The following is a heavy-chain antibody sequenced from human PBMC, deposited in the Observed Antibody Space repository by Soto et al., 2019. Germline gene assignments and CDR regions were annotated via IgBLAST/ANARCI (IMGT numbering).Heavy chain of an antibody. CDR3: ARDYRPGITYYYYGMDV. D-gene: IGHD3-10*01. J-gene: IGHJ6*02. V-gene: IGHV4-59*01. CDR2: IYYSGST. Sequence: SETLSLTCTVSGGSISSYYWSWILQPPGKGLEWIGYIYYSGSTNYNPSLKSRVTISVDTSKNQFSLKLSSVTAADTAVYYCARDYRPGITYYYYGMDVWGQWTTVTVSS. CDR1: GGSISSYY.